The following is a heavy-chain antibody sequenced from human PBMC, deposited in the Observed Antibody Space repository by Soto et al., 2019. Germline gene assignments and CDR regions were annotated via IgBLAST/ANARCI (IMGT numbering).Heavy chain of an antibody. Sequence: EVQLVESGGGLVQPGGSLRLSCAASGFTVSSNYMSWVRQAPGKGLEWVSVIYSGGSTYYADSVKGRFTISRHNSKNTLYLQMNSLRAEDTAVYYCARGLVVAAIWGAFDIWGQGTMVTVSS. D-gene: IGHD2-15*01. V-gene: IGHV3-53*04. CDR1: GFTVSSNY. CDR2: IYSGGST. CDR3: ARGLVVAAIWGAFDI. J-gene: IGHJ3*02.